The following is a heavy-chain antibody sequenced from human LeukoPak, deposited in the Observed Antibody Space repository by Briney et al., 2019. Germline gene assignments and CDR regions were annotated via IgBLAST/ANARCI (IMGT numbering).Heavy chain of an antibody. J-gene: IGHJ4*02. CDR1: GGSISSYY. V-gene: IGHV4-59*05. D-gene: IGHD3-22*01. Sequence: SETLSLTCTVSGGSISSYYWSWIRQPPGKGLEWIGSIYYSGSTYYNPSLKSRVTISVDTSKNQFSLKLSSVTAADTAVYYCATHYYDSSGYYYAPGYWGQGTLVTVSS. CDR2: IYYSGST. CDR3: ATHYYDSSGYYYAPGY.